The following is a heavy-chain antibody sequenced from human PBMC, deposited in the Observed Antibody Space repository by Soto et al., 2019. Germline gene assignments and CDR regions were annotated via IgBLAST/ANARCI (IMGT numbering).Heavy chain of an antibody. D-gene: IGHD2-15*01. J-gene: IGHJ4*02. V-gene: IGHV1-46*02. CDR1: GYSFKDHY. CDR2: INPSGEHT. CDR3: ARISCKGGSCYFDFDH. Sequence: GASVQVSCKASGYSFKDHYMHWVRQAPGRGLEWVGIINPSGEHTNYAQQFRGRVAMTRDTSTSTAYMELRSLRSEDTAVYFCARISCKGGSCYFDFDHWGQGTLVTV.